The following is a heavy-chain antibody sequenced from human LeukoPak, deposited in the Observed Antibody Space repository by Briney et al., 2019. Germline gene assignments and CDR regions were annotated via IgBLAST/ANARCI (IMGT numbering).Heavy chain of an antibody. CDR3: ATGDAGGIA. CDR1: GFTFSSYG. CDR2: ISYDGSNK. V-gene: IGHV3-30*03. J-gene: IGHJ5*02. Sequence: GGSLRLSCAASGFTFSSYGMHWVRQAPGKGLEWVAVISYDGSNKYYADSVKGRFTISRDNAKNSLYLQMNSLRAEDTAVYYCATGDAGGIAWGQGTLVTVSS. D-gene: IGHD3-10*01.